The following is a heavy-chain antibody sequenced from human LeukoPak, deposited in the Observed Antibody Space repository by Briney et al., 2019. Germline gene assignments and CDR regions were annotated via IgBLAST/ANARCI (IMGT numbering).Heavy chain of an antibody. CDR3: ARRAAMADYYYMDV. D-gene: IGHD5-18*01. CDR1: GYSISSGYY. J-gene: IGHJ6*03. Sequence: SETLSLTCTVSGYSISSGYYWGWIRQPPGKGLEWIGSIYHSGSTHYNPSLKSRVTMSIDTSKNQFSLKLSSVTAADTAVYYCARRAAMADYYYMDVWGKGTTVTISS. CDR2: IYHSGST. V-gene: IGHV4-38-2*02.